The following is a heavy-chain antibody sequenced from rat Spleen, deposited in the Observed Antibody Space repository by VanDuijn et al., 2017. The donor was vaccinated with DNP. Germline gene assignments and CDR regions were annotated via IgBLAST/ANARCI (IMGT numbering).Heavy chain of an antibody. Sequence: EVQLVESGGGLVQPGNSLKLSCAASGFTFSDYNMAWVRQAPKKGLEWVATISYDGSSTYYRDSVKGRFTISRDNAKSTLYLQIDSLRSEDTATYYCATHRGYWGQGVMVTVSS. V-gene: IGHV5-7*01. CDR2: ISYDGSST. J-gene: IGHJ2*01. CDR1: GFTFSDYN. CDR3: ATHRGY.